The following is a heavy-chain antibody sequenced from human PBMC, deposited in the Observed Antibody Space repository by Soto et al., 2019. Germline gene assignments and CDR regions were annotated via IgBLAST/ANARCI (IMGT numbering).Heavy chain of an antibody. J-gene: IGHJ4*02. V-gene: IGHV4-34*01. CDR3: ARLDFWSGYYRRPFEY. Sequence: PSETLSLTCSVYGGSFSGYYWSWIRQPPGKGLEWIGEINHSGSTNYNPSLKSRVTISVDTSKNQFSLKLSSVTAADTAVYYCARLDFWSGYYRRPFEYWGQGTLVTVSS. D-gene: IGHD3-3*01. CDR1: GGSFSGYY. CDR2: INHSGST.